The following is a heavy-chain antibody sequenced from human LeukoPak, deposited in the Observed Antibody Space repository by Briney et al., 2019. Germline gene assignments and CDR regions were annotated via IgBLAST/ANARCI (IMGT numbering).Heavy chain of an antibody. Sequence: SVKVSCKASGGTFSSYAISWVRQAPGQGLEWMGRIIPILGIANYAQKFQGRVTITADKSTSTAYMELSSLRSEDTAAYYCARDSSTTRFYYYYGMDVWGQGTTVTVSS. CDR3: ARDSSTTRFYYYYGMDV. D-gene: IGHD2-2*01. CDR1: GGTFSSYA. V-gene: IGHV1-69*04. CDR2: IIPILGIA. J-gene: IGHJ6*02.